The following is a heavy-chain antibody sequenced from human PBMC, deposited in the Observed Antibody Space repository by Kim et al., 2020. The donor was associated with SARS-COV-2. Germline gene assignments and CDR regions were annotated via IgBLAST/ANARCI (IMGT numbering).Heavy chain of an antibody. CDR2: ISSSGSTI. J-gene: IGHJ6*02. CDR1: GFTFSSYE. Sequence: GGSLRLSCAASGFTFSSYEMNWVRQAPGKGLEWVSYISSSGSTIYYADSVKGRFTISRDNPKNPLYLHMNSLIAEDTAVYYCARQWLVPVGYYYVMDVWGQGTTVTVSS. CDR3: ARQWLVPVGYYYVMDV. D-gene: IGHD6-19*01. V-gene: IGHV3-48*03.